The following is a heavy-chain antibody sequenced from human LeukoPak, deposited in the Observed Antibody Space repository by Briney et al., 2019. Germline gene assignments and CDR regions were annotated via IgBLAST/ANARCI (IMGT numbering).Heavy chain of an antibody. CDR3: AGGTGFIIKD. Sequence: SGGSLGLSCAASGFTFSSYSMNWVRQAPGKGLEWVSYISSSSSTIYYADSVKGRFTISRDNAKNSLYLQMNNLRVEDTAMYYCAGGTGFIIKDWGQGTLVTVSS. D-gene: IGHD3-9*01. V-gene: IGHV3-48*04. J-gene: IGHJ4*02. CDR2: ISSSSSTI. CDR1: GFTFSSYS.